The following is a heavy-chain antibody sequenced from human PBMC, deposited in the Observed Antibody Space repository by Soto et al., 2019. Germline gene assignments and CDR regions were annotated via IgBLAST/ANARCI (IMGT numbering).Heavy chain of an antibody. D-gene: IGHD1-1*01. V-gene: IGHV4-59*08. CDR3: AGGSRREPKRYNWFDP. CDR1: GGSISSYY. J-gene: IGHJ5*02. Sequence: PSETLSLTCTVSGGSISSYYWSWIRQPPGKGLEWIGYIYYSGSTNYNPSLKSRVTISVDTSKNQFSLKLSSVTAADTAVYYCAGGSRREPKRYNWFDPWGQGTLVTVSS. CDR2: IYYSGST.